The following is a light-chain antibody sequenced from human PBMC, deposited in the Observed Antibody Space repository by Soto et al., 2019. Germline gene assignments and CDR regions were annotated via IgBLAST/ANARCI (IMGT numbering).Light chain of an antibody. CDR1: QGVSTN. V-gene: IGKV3-15*01. CDR2: GAS. Sequence: MVMTPSPATLSVSPGERATLSCRASQGVSTNLAWYQQKPGQAPRLLIYGASTRATGIPDRFSGSGSGTEFTLTISSLQSEDFAVYYCQQYTNWPRTFGQGTKVDIK. CDR3: QQYTNWPRT. J-gene: IGKJ1*01.